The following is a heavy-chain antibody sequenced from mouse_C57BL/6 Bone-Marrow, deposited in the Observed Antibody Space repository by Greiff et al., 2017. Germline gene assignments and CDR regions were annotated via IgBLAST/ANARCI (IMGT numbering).Heavy chain of an antibody. J-gene: IGHJ4*01. Sequence: VQLQQSGAELARPGASVKLSCKASGYTFTSYGISWVKQRTGQGLEWIGEIYPRSGNTYYNEKFKGKATLTVEKSSSTAYMELRSLTSEDSAVYFYARDLYSSYYDAMDYWGQGTSVTVSS. CDR1: GYTFTSYG. CDR2: IYPRSGNT. CDR3: ARDLYSSYYDAMDY. D-gene: IGHD2-5*01. V-gene: IGHV1-81*01.